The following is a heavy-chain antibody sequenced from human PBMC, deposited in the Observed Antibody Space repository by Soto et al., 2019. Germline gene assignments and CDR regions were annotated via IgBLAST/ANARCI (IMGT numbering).Heavy chain of an antibody. V-gene: IGHV3-23*01. CDR2: IDSDAGKT. J-gene: IGHJ4*02. CDR1: GFPFSSYA. CDR3: VKAGYTSGLL. Sequence: VQLLESGGGLIQPGGSLRLSCVASGFPFSSYAMNWVRQGPGTGLECVAVIDSDAGKTYYANAVKGRFSISRDNSKNTLFLQMNSLRVEDTSTSYCVKAGYTSGLLWGQGTLVTV. D-gene: IGHD6-25*01.